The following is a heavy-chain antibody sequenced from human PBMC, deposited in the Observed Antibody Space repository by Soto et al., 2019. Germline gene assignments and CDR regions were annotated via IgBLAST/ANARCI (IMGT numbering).Heavy chain of an antibody. V-gene: IGHV3-30-3*01. D-gene: IGHD6-13*01. J-gene: IGHJ4*02. Sequence: QVQLVESGGGVVQPGRSLRLSCAASGFTFSSYAMHWVRQAPGKGLEWVAVISYDGSNKYYADSVKGRFTISRDNSKNTLYLQMNSLRAEDTAVYYCARAPDGGYSSSWLFDYWGQGTLVTVSS. CDR3: ARAPDGGYSSSWLFDY. CDR2: ISYDGSNK. CDR1: GFTFSSYA.